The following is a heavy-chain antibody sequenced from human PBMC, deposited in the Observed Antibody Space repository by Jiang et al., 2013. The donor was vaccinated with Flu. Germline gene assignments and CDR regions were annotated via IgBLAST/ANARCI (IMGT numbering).Heavy chain of an antibody. D-gene: IGHD3-22*01. J-gene: IGHJ4*02. Sequence: KPSETLSLTCTVSGGSISSSSYYWGWIRQPPGKGLEWIGSIYYSGSTYYNPSLKSRVTISVDTSKNQFSLKLSSVTAADTAVYYCATLFTTYYYDSSGYYQPDFDYWGQGTLVTVSS. CDR1: GGSISSSSYY. CDR3: ATLFTTYYYDSSGYYQPDFDY. V-gene: IGHV4-39*01. CDR2: IYYSGST.